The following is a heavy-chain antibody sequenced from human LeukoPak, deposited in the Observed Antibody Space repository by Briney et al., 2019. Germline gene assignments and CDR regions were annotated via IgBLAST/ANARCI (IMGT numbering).Heavy chain of an antibody. CDR2: ISSSSSYI. CDR1: GFTFSSYS. Sequence: GGSLRLSCAASGFTFSSYSMNWVRQAPGKGLEWVSSISSSSSYIYYADSVKGRFTISRDNAKNAWYMQMTSLRAEYTAVYSCGRGDPRYFVSLHQAGGDYYYMEVSGKGTTVTVSS. CDR3: GRGDPRYFVSLHQAGGDYYYMEV. V-gene: IGHV3-21*01. D-gene: IGHD3-16*02. J-gene: IGHJ6*03.